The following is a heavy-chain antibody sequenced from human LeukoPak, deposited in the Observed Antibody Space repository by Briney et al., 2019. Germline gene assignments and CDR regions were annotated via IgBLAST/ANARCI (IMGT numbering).Heavy chain of an antibody. CDR2: IYPGDSDT. J-gene: IGHJ3*02. CDR3: ARLGNSSGWIPDAFDI. V-gene: IGHV5-51*01. D-gene: IGHD6-19*01. Sequence: GESLKISCKGSGYSFTSYWIGWVRQMPGKGLEWMGIIYPGDSDTRYSPSFQGQVTISADKSISTAYLQWSSLKASDTARYYCARLGNSSGWIPDAFDIWGQGTMVAVSS. CDR1: GYSFTSYW.